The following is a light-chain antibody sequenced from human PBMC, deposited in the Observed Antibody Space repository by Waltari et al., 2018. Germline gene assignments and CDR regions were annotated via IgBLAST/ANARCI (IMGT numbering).Light chain of an antibody. CDR2: WAS. CDR3: QQYYSPPYT. CDR1: QSVLYSSNNNNY. Sequence: DIVMTQSPDSLAVSLGERATINCRSSQSVLYSSNNNNYLAWYQQRPGQPPKLLLYWASTWESGIPDRFIGSGSGTDFTLTISSLQAEDVAVYYCQQYYSPPYTFGQGTKLEIK. V-gene: IGKV4-1*01. J-gene: IGKJ2*01.